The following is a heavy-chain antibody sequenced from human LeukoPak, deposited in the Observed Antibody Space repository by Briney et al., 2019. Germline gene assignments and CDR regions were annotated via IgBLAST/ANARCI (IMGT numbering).Heavy chain of an antibody. Sequence: ASVKVSCKASGYTFTGYYMNWVRQAPGQGLGWMGWINPNSGRTNYAHNFQGRVTLTGDPSISTAYMELTGLTSNDTGVYYCARTREYSSTWFFPPFDPWGQGTLVTVSS. D-gene: IGHD6-13*01. CDR1: GYTFTGYY. V-gene: IGHV1-2*02. J-gene: IGHJ5*02. CDR3: ARTREYSSTWFFPPFDP. CDR2: INPNSGRT.